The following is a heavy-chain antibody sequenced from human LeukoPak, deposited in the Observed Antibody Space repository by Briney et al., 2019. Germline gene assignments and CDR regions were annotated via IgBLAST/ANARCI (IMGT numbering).Heavy chain of an antibody. Sequence: ASVKVSCKASGYTFTVYYMHCVRQAPGQGREWRGWINPNRGGTNYAQKFTGRVTMTSATSISTASMEMSRLSSDDTAVYYCASHYYGNYYYYYMDVWGKGTPVTVSS. D-gene: IGHD3-22*01. CDR1: GYTFTVYY. J-gene: IGHJ6*03. CDR3: ASHYYGNYYYYYMDV. CDR2: INPNRGGT. V-gene: IGHV1-2*02.